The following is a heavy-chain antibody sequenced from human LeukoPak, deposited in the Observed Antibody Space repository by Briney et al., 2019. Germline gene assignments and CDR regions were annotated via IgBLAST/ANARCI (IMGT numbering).Heavy chain of an antibody. V-gene: IGHV1-2*06. D-gene: IGHD2-21*01. CDR3: ARDSADRRVVVITLPFDY. CDR2: INPNSGGT. J-gene: IGHJ4*02. CDR1: GYTFTHHY. Sequence: GASVRVSCKASGYTFTHHYIHWVRQAPGQGPEGMGRINPNSGGTNYAQKFQGRVTLTRDSSISTAYMELSRLRSDDTAVYYCARDSADRRVVVITLPFDYWGQGTVVTVSS.